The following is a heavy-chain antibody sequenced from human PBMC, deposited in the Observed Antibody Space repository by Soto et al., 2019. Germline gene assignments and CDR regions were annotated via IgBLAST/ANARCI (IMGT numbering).Heavy chain of an antibody. J-gene: IGHJ4*02. D-gene: IGHD6-19*01. CDR2: LIPILGTT. CDR3: ARASGYVRGWYQEY. CDR1: GGTSTSDA. V-gene: IGHV1-69*13. Sequence: PVKVSCKAPGGTSTSDAVSWVRQAPGQGLEWMGGLIPILGTTHYAQKFQGRVTITADVSTNTAYMVLSSLRSDDTAVYYCARASGYVRGWYQEYWGQGTRVTVSA.